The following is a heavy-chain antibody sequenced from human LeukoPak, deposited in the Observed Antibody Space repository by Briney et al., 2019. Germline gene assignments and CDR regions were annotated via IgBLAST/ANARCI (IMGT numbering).Heavy chain of an antibody. Sequence: ASVKVSCKASGHTFTSYGISWVRQAPGQGLEWMGWISAYNGNTNYAQKLQGRVTMTTDTSTSTAYMELRSLRPDDTAVYYCARGINYATYYYGSEYYYYGMDVWGQGTTVTVSS. D-gene: IGHD3-10*01. V-gene: IGHV1-18*01. CDR2: ISAYNGNT. CDR1: GHTFTSYG. CDR3: ARGINYATYYYGSEYYYYGMDV. J-gene: IGHJ6*02.